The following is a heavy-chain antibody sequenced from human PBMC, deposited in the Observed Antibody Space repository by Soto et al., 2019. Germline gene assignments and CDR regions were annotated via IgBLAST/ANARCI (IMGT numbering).Heavy chain of an antibody. V-gene: IGHV1-69*02. CDR2: IIPILGIA. Sequence: QVQXVXXXXEVKKPGSSVKVSCKASGGTFSSYTISWVRQAPGQGLEWMGRIIPILGIANYAQKFQGRVTITADKSPSTAYMELSSLRSEDTAVYYCWYYYDSSGYSDTDYFDYWGQGTLVTVSS. J-gene: IGHJ4*02. CDR3: WYYYDSSGYSDTDYFDY. CDR1: GGTFSSYT. D-gene: IGHD3-22*01.